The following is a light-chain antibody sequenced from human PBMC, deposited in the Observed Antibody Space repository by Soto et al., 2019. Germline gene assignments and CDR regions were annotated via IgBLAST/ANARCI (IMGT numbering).Light chain of an antibody. CDR3: AAGDVSLVV. J-gene: IGLJ2*01. CDR2: SDN. V-gene: IGLV1-44*01. Sequence: QSVLTQPPSASGTPGQKVTISCSGSSSNIGTNTVIWYQQLPGAALKLLIYSDNQRPSGVPDRFSGSKSGTSASLAISGRQSEDEADYYCAAGDVSLVVFGGRTKLTVL. CDR1: SSNIGTNT.